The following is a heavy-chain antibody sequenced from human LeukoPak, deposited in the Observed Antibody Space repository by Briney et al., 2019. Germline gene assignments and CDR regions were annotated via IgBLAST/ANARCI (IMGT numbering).Heavy chain of an antibody. Sequence: GASVKVSCKASGYTFTGYYMHWVRQAPGQGLEWMGWINPNSSGTNYAQKFQGKVTMTRDTSISTAYMELSRLRSDDTAVYYCARDLVAGMTAIEDYWGQGTLVTVSS. V-gene: IGHV1-2*02. D-gene: IGHD2-21*02. CDR3: ARDLVAGMTAIEDY. CDR1: GYTFTGYY. CDR2: INPNSSGT. J-gene: IGHJ4*02.